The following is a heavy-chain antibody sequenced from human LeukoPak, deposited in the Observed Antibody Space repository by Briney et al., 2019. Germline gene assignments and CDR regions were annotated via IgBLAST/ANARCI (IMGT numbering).Heavy chain of an antibody. CDR2: INGDGSST. CDR3: ARSQGPYDY. V-gene: IGHV3-74*01. CDR1: GFTFSSYW. J-gene: IGHJ4*02. Sequence: GGSLRLSCAASGFTFSSYWMNWVRQAPGKGLVWVSRINGDGSSTNYADSVKGRFTISRDNAKNTLYLQLNSLRAEDTAIYYCARSQGPYDYWGQGTLVSVSS.